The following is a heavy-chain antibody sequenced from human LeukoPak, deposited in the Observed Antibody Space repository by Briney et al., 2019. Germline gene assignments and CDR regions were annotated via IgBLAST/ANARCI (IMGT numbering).Heavy chain of an antibody. CDR1: GFTFSSYG. D-gene: IGHD6-13*01. J-gene: IGHJ4*02. CDR3: ARDRYSSSWYLDY. V-gene: IGHV3-33*01. CDR2: IWYDGSNK. Sequence: HPGRSLRLSCAASGFTFSSYGMHWVRQAPGKGLEWVAVIWYDGSNKYYGDSVKGRFTISRDNSKNTLYLQMNSLGAEDTAVYYCARDRYSSSWYLDYWGQGTLVTVSS.